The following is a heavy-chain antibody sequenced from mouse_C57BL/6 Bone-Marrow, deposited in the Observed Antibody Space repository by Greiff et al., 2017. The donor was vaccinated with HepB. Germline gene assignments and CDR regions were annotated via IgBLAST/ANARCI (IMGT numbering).Heavy chain of an antibody. D-gene: IGHD1-1*01. CDR1: GYTFTSYW. J-gene: IGHJ4*01. CDR2: IYPGSGST. V-gene: IGHV1-55*01. Sequence: QVQLQQPGAELVKPGASVKMSCKASGYTFTSYWITWVKQRPGQGLEWIGDIYPGSGSTNYNEKFKSKATLTVDTSSSTAYMQRSSLTSEDSAVYYCARFITTVVATGYAVGYWGQGTSVTVSS. CDR3: ARFITTVVATGYAVGY.